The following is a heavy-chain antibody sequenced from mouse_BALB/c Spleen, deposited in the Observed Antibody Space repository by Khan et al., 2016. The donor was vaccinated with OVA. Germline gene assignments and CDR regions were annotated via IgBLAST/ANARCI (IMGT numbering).Heavy chain of an antibody. J-gene: IGHJ2*01. V-gene: IGHV2-6-5*01. Sequence: QVQLQQSGPGLVEPSQCLSITCTASGFSLNDYAVSWIRQPPGKGLEWLGVICVSGSKYYNSLINPSLSTIKDNSKSQAFLMMISLQTTDTATYFDARYPHYYYIDYWGQGTTLTVSS. D-gene: IGHD1-2*01. CDR1: GFSLNDYA. CDR2: ICVSGSK. CDR3: ARYPHYYYIDY.